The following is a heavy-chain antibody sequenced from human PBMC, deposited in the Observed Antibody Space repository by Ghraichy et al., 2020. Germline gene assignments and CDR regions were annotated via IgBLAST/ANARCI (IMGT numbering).Heavy chain of an antibody. CDR3: ASSLIVRYFDWTNTAPFNY. D-gene: IGHD3-9*01. CDR2: IYYSGST. Sequence: SQTLSLTCTVSGGSITNNSYYWDWIRQPPGKGLEWVGSIYYSGSTHYNPSFKSRVTISVDTSKNQFSLKLSSVTAADTAVYYCASSLIVRYFDWTNTAPFNYWGQGTLVTVSS. V-gene: IGHV4-39*01. J-gene: IGHJ4*02. CDR1: GGSITNNSYY.